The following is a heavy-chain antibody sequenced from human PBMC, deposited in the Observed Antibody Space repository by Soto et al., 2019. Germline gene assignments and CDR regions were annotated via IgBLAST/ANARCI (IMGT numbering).Heavy chain of an antibody. Sequence: GGSLRLSCAASGFTFSSYGMHWVRQAPGKGLEWVAVISYDGSNKYYADSVKGRFTISRDNSKNTLYLQMNSLRPEDTAVYYCARGYSSSSAAFDYWGQGTLVTVSS. CDR3: ARGYSSSSAAFDY. V-gene: IGHV3-30*03. CDR2: ISYDGSNK. J-gene: IGHJ4*02. CDR1: GFTFSSYG. D-gene: IGHD6-13*01.